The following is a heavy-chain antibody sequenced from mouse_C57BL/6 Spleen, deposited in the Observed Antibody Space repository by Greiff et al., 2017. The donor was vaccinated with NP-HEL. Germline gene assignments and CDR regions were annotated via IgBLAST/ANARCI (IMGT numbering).Heavy chain of an antibody. Sequence: EVKLVESGGGLVKPGGSLKLSCAASGFTFSSYAMSWVRQTPEKRLEWVATISDGGSYTYYPDNVKGRFTISRDNAKNNLYLQMSHLKSEDTAMYYCARDQDYYGSSYYFDYWGKGTTLTVSS. D-gene: IGHD1-1*01. J-gene: IGHJ2*01. CDR3: ARDQDYYGSSYYFDY. V-gene: IGHV5-4*01. CDR1: GFTFSSYA. CDR2: ISDGGSYT.